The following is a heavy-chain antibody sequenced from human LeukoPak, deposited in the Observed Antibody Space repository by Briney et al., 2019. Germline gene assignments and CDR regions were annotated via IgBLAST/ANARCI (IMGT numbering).Heavy chain of an antibody. D-gene: IGHD3-22*01. CDR1: GFTFSSYS. J-gene: IGHJ3*02. CDR2: ISSSSSYI. CDR3: ASRDCDSSGYYPIGAFDI. Sequence: GGSLRLSCAASGFTFSSYSMNWVRQAPGKGLEWVSSISSSSSYIYYADSVKGRFTISRGNAKNSLYLQMNSLRAEDTAVYYCASRDCDSSGYYPIGAFDIWGQGTMVTVSS. V-gene: IGHV3-21*01.